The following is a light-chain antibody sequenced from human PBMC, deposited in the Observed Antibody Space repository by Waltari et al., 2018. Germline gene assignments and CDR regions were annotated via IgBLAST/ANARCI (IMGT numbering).Light chain of an antibody. CDR2: WAS. CDR1: QSVLYSSNNKNY. J-gene: IGKJ2*01. Sequence: DIVMTQSPDSLAVSLGERATINCKSNQSVLYSSNNKNYLAWYQQKPGQPPKLLIYWASTRESGVPDRFSGSGSGTDFTLTISSLQAEDVAVYYCLQYYSLYTFGQGTKLEIK. CDR3: LQYYSLYT. V-gene: IGKV4-1*01.